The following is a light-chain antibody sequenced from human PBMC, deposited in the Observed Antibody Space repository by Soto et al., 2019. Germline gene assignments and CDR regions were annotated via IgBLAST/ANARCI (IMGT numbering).Light chain of an antibody. Sequence: NFMLTQPHSVSESPGKTVTISCTRSGGGFASGYVQWYRQRPGSAPTTVIYEDNQRPSGVPDRFSGSIDSSSNSASLTISGLQTEDEADYYCQSYHSSYPYVFGTGTKLTVL. CDR2: EDN. J-gene: IGLJ1*01. CDR3: QSYHSSYPYV. CDR1: GGGFASGY. V-gene: IGLV6-57*03.